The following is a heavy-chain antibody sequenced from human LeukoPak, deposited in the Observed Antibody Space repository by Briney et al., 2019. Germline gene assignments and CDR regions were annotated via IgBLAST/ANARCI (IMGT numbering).Heavy chain of an antibody. D-gene: IGHD3-9*01. CDR3: AKDPSGDGHFDYYFDY. CDR2: ISWNSGSI. J-gene: IGHJ4*02. CDR1: GFTFDDYA. V-gene: IGHV3-9*01. Sequence: GGSLRLSCAASGFTFDDYAMPWVRQAPGKGLEWVSGISWNSGSIGYADSVKGRFTISRDNAKNSLYLQMNSLRAEDTALYYCAKDPSGDGHFDYYFDYWGQGTLVTVSS.